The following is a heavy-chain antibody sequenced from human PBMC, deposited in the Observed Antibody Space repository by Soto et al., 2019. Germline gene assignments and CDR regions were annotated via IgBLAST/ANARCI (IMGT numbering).Heavy chain of an antibody. Sequence: EVQLVESGGGLVQPGGSLRLSCAASGFTFSSYSMNWVRQAPGKGLEWVSYISSSSSTISYADSVKGRFTISRENAKNSLSLQMNRLRDEDTAVYYCARDAGLLNWFDPWGQGTVVTVSS. CDR2: ISSSSSTI. J-gene: IGHJ5*02. CDR1: GFTFSSYS. CDR3: ARDAGLLNWFDP. V-gene: IGHV3-48*02.